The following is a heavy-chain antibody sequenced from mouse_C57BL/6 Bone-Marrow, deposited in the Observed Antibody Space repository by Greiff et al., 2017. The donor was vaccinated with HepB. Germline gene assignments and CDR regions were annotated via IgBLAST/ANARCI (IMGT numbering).Heavy chain of an antibody. CDR1: GFNIKADY. CDR3: TTGFYGGSY. V-gene: IGHV14-4*01. Sequence: DVKLQESGAELVRPGASVKLSCTASGFNIKADYMHWVKQRPEQGLEWIGWIDPENGDTEYASNFQGKATITADTSSNTAYLQLSSLTSEDAAVYYYTTGFYGGSYWGQGTLVTVSA. CDR2: IDPENGDT. D-gene: IGHD1-2*01. J-gene: IGHJ3*01.